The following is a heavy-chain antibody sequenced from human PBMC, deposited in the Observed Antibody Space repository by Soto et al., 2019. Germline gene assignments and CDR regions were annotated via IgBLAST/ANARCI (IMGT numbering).Heavy chain of an antibody. CDR1: GFTFSSYA. D-gene: IGHD2-15*01. CDR3: VKVGVGCSGGSCYSGLYGMDV. J-gene: IGHJ6*02. CDR2: ISSNKGST. Sequence: GGSLRLSCSASGFTFSSYAMHWVRQAPGKGLEYVSAISSNKGSTYYADSVKGRFTISRDNSKNTLYLQMSSLRAEDTSLYYCVKVGVGCSGGSCYSGLYGMDVWGQGT. V-gene: IGHV3-64D*06.